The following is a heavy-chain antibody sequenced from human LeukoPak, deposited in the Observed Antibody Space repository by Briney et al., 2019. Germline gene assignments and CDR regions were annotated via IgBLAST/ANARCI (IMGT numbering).Heavy chain of an antibody. Sequence: SETLSLTCTVSGGSISSSSYYWGWVRQPPGKGLEWIGNIYYSGSTYYNPSLKSRVTISVDTSKNQFSLKLSSVTAADTAVYYCARSYDSSGLEYWGQGTLVTVSS. V-gene: IGHV4-39*01. CDR1: GGSISSSSYY. D-gene: IGHD3-22*01. CDR2: IYYSGST. J-gene: IGHJ4*02. CDR3: ARSYDSSGLEY.